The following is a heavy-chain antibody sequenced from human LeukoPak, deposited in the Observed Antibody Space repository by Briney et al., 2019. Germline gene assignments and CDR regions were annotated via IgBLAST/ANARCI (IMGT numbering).Heavy chain of an antibody. CDR1: GYTLTSYD. CDR2: MNPNSGNT. Sequence: ASVKVSCKASGYTLTSYDINWVRQATGQGLEWMGWMNPNSGNTGYAQKFQGRVTMTMNTSISTAYMELSSLRSEDTAVYYCARGFSGGGYYDSSGHPNWGQGTLVTVSS. V-gene: IGHV1-8*01. D-gene: IGHD3-22*01. CDR3: ARGFSGGGYYDSSGHPN. J-gene: IGHJ4*02.